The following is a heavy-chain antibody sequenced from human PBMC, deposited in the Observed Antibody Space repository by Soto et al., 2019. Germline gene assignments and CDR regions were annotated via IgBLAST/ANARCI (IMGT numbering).Heavy chain of an antibody. CDR2: ISVIGGST. Sequence: GGSLRLSCAASGFTFSSYAMSWVRQAPGKGLEWVSAISVIGGSTYYADSVKGRFTISRDNSKNTLYLQMNSLRAEDTAVYYCALREMGCSGGSCYSLHYYYYYMDVWGKGTTVTVSS. V-gene: IGHV3-23*01. D-gene: IGHD2-15*01. J-gene: IGHJ6*03. CDR3: ALREMGCSGGSCYSLHYYYYYMDV. CDR1: GFTFSSYA.